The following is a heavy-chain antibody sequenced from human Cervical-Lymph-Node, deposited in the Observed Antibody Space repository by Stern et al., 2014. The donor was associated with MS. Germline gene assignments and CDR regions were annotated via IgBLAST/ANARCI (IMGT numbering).Heavy chain of an antibody. V-gene: IGHV2-70*01. D-gene: IGHD4-17*01. CDR2: IDWDDDK. J-gene: IGHJ6*02. CDR3: AQIPYGDSYYYYYGMDV. Sequence: SGPALVKPTQTLTLTCTFSGFSLSTSGMCVSWIRQPPGKALEWLALIDWDDDKYYSTSLKTRLTISKDTSKNQVVLTMTNMDPVDTATYYCAQIPYGDSYYYYYGMDVWGQGTTVTVSS. CDR1: GFSLSTSGMC.